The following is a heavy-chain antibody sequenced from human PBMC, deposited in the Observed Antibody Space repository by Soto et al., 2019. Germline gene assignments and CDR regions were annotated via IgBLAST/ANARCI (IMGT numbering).Heavy chain of an antibody. CDR2: INPNSGGT. D-gene: IGHD3-22*01. Sequence: GASVKVSCKASGYTFTGYYMHWVRQAPGQGLEWMGWINPNSGGTNYAQKFQGRVTMTRDTSISTAYMELSRLRSDDTAVYYCARDQTQGGYYSDYYYYGMDVWGQGTTVTVSS. CDR1: GYTFTGYY. CDR3: ARDQTQGGYYSDYYYYGMDV. V-gene: IGHV1-2*02. J-gene: IGHJ6*02.